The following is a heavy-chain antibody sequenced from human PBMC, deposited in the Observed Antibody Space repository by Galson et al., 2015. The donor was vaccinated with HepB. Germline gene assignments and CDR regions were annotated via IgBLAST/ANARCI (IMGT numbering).Heavy chain of an antibody. J-gene: IGHJ4*02. CDR1: GYTFTSYD. CDR3: ARSLYGDYGAYFDY. Sequence: SCKASGYTFTSYDINWVRQATGQGLEWMGWMNPNSGNTGYAQKFQGRVTMTRNTSISTAYMELSSLRSEDTAVYYCARSLYGDYGAYFDYWGQGTLVTVSS. V-gene: IGHV1-8*01. CDR2: MNPNSGNT. D-gene: IGHD4-17*01.